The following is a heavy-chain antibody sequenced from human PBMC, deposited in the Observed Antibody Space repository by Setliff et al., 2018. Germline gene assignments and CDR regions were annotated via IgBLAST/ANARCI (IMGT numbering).Heavy chain of an antibody. D-gene: IGHD1-26*01. CDR3: AKIGRGGTFDQFFQD. J-gene: IGHJ1*01. Sequence: GGSLRLSCRTSGFTFSSYTMNWVRQAPGKGLEWVSAITDDGGTTHYAGSVMGRFTIARDNSNSALYLQMHSLRVDDTALYYCAKIGRGGTFDQFFQDWGHGTLVTVSS. CDR2: ITDDGGTT. V-gene: IGHV3-23*01. CDR1: GFTFSSYT.